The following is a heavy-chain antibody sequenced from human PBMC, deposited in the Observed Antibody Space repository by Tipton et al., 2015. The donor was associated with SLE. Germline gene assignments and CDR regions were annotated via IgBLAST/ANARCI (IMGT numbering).Heavy chain of an antibody. CDR1: GFTFDDYG. D-gene: IGHD2-21*01. CDR2: INWNGGST. J-gene: IGHJ6*03. Sequence: SLRLSCAASGFTFDDYGMSWVRQAPGKGLEWVSGINWNGGSTGYADSVKGRFTISRDNAKNSLYLQMNSLRAEDTALYHCARDAGSYCGGDCPMDVWGKGTTVTVSS. CDR3: ARDAGSYCGGDCPMDV. V-gene: IGHV3-20*01.